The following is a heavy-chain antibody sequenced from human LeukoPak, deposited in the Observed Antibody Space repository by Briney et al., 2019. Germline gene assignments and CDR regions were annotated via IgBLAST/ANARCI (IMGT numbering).Heavy chain of an antibody. CDR1: GDSVSSNSAA. J-gene: IGHJ4*02. V-gene: IGHV6-1*01. CDR3: SRETGWSPVN. CDR2: TYFRSKWYN. D-gene: IGHD3-9*01. Sequence: SQTLSLTCAISGDSVSSNSAAWNCIRQSPSRGLEWLGRTYFRSKWYNDYAVSVKSRISINPDTSKNQFTLQLQSLTPEDTAVYYCSRETGWSPVNWGQGTLVTVSS.